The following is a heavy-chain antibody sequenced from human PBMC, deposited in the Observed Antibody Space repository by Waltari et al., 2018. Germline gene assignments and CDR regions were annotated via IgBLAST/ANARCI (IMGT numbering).Heavy chain of an antibody. D-gene: IGHD6-19*01. CDR2: ISYDGSNK. CDR3: AKDFRRQWLVHFGLAGY. V-gene: IGHV3-30*18. Sequence: QVQLVESGGGVVQPGRSLRLSCAASGFTFSSYGMHWVRQAPGKGLGGVGLRAVISYDGSNKYDADSVKGRFTISRDNSKNTLDLQMNSLRAEDTAVYYCAKDFRRQWLVHFGLAGYWGQGTLVTVSS. J-gene: IGHJ4*02. CDR1: GFTFSSYG.